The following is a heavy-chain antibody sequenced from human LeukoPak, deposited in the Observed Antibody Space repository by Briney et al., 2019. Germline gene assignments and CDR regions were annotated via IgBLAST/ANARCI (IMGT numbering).Heavy chain of an antibody. Sequence: GGSLRLSCAASGFTFSSYAMSWVRQAPGKGLEWVSAISGSGGSTYYADSVKGRFTISRDNSKNTLYLQMNSLRAEDTAVYHCAKVTYYYDSSGYADYWGQGTLVTVSS. J-gene: IGHJ4*02. CDR3: AKVTYYYDSSGYADY. V-gene: IGHV3-23*01. D-gene: IGHD3-22*01. CDR1: GFTFSSYA. CDR2: ISGSGGST.